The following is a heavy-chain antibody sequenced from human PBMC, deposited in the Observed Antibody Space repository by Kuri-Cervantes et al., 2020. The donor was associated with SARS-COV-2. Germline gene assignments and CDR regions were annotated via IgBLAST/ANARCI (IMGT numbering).Heavy chain of an antibody. CDR3: ARLIVSVTIFGVVNPWGPGDY. Sequence: GSLRLSCTVSGGSISSYYWSWIRQPPGKGLEWIGYIYYSGSTNYNPSLKSRVTISVDTSKNQFSLKLSSVTAADTAVYYCARLIVSVTIFGVVNPWGPGDYWGQGTLVTVSS. V-gene: IGHV4-59*08. D-gene: IGHD3-3*01. CDR2: IYYSGST. CDR1: GGSISSYY. J-gene: IGHJ4*02.